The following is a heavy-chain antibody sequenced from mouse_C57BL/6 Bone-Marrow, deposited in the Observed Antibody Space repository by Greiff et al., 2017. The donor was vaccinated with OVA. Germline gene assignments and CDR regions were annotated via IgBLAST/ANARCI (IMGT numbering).Heavy chain of an antibody. CDR2: IYPGSGNT. V-gene: IGHV1-76*01. Sequence: QVQLQQSGAELVRPGASVKLSCKASGYTFTDYYINWVKQRPGQGLEWIARIYPGSGNTYYNEKFKGKATLTAEKSSSTAYMQLSSLTSEDSAVYFCARCPPYSNYVGWYFDVWGTGTTVTVSS. CDR3: ARCPPYSNYVGWYFDV. J-gene: IGHJ1*03. CDR1: GYTFTDYY. D-gene: IGHD2-5*01.